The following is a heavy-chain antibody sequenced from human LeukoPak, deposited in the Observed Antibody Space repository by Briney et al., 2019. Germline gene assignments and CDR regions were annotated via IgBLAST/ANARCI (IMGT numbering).Heavy chain of an antibody. CDR2: INDAGRTT. CDR1: GFTFNTYA. J-gene: IGHJ4*02. V-gene: IGHV3-23*01. D-gene: IGHD3-9*01. Sequence: GGSLRLSCATSGFTFNTYAMNWVRQAPGKGREWVSTINDAGRTTYYADSVKGRFTISRDNSKNTVYLQMDNLRAEDTALYYCTNQPILAGSIDSWGQGTLVTVSS. CDR3: TNQPILAGSIDS.